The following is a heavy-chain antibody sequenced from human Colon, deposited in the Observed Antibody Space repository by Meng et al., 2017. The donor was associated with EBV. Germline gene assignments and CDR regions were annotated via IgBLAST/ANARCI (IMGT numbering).Heavy chain of an antibody. CDR3: ARVSSGWDYFDY. J-gene: IGHJ4*02. Sequence: HDSGPGLVKSSQTPPLTCTVSGGSVSSGGYSWTWIRQHPGKGLEWFGHIYYSGSTFYNPSLKRRVIISIDTSKNQFSLNLRSVTAADTAVYYCARVSSGWDYFDYWGQGTLVTVSS. CDR1: GGSVSSGGYS. V-gene: IGHV4-31*03. D-gene: IGHD6-19*01. CDR2: IYYSGST.